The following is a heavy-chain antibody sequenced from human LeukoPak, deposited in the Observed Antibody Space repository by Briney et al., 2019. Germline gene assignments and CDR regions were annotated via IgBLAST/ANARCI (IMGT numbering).Heavy chain of an antibody. D-gene: IGHD3-3*01. CDR2: INPNSGGT. Sequence: GASVKVSCKASGYTFTGYYMHWGRQAPGQGLEWMGWINPNSGGTNYAQKFQGRVTMTRDTSISTAYMELSRLRSDDTAVYYCARSGGYYDFWSGYYGDYWGQGTLVTVSS. CDR1: GYTFTGYY. J-gene: IGHJ4*02. V-gene: IGHV1-2*02. CDR3: ARSGGYYDFWSGYYGDY.